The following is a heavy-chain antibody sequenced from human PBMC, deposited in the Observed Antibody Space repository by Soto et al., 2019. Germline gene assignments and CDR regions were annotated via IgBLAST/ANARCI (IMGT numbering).Heavy chain of an antibody. D-gene: IGHD3-9*01. V-gene: IGHV1-69*02. CDR3: ARAQDYDILTGLGC. Sequence: QVQLVQSGAEVKKPGSSVKVSCKASGGTFSSYTISWVRQAPGQGLEWMGRIIPILGIANYAQKFQGRVTITADKSTSTAYMELSSLRSEVTAVYYCARAQDYDILTGLGCWGQGTLVTVSS. CDR2: IIPILGIA. J-gene: IGHJ4*02. CDR1: GGTFSSYT.